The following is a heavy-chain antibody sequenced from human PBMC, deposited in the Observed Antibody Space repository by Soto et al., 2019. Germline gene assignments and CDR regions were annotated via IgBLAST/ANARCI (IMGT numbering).Heavy chain of an antibody. V-gene: IGHV3-7*01. CDR2: VKHDGSQK. CDR1: GFTFSSFW. CDR3: ARARYCSGGSCYSVLGRFDY. D-gene: IGHD2-15*01. J-gene: IGHJ4*02. Sequence: GGSLRLSCAASGFTFSSFWMSWVRQAPGKGLEWVANVKHDGSQKYYVDSVKGRFTISRDNAKNSLSLQMNSLRADDTAVYYCARARYCSGGSCYSVLGRFDYWGQGTLVTVSS.